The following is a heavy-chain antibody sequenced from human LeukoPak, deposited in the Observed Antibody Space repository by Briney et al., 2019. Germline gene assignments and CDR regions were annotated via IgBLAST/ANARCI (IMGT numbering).Heavy chain of an antibody. J-gene: IGHJ4*02. V-gene: IGHV3-33*01. D-gene: IGHD3-10*01. CDR1: GFTFSSYG. CDR3: ARAAIVRGVDYFDY. Sequence: PGGSLRLSCAASGFTFSSYGMHWVRQAPGKGLEWVAVIWYDGSNKYYADSVKGRFTISRDNSKNTLYLQMNSLRVEDTAVYYCARAAIVRGVDYFDYWGQGTLATVSS. CDR2: IWYDGSNK.